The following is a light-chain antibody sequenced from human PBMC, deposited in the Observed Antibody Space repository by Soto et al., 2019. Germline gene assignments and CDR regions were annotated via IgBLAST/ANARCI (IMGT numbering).Light chain of an antibody. CDR2: EVS. J-gene: IGLJ2*01. Sequence: QPALTQPASVSGSPGQSITISCSGTSSDVGGYNYVSWYQQHPGKAPKLMIYEVSNRPSGVSNRFSGSKSGNTASLTISGLQAEEEADYYCTSYTRYTPVVFGGGTKVTVL. V-gene: IGLV2-14*01. CDR3: TSYTRYTPVV. CDR1: SSDVGGYNY.